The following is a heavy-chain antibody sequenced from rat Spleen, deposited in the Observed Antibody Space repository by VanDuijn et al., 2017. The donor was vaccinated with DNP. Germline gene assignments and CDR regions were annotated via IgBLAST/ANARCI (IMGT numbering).Heavy chain of an antibody. D-gene: IGHD1-9*01. J-gene: IGHJ1*01. Sequence: EVQLQESGSGLVKPSQSLSLTCSVTGYSITSNYWGWIRKFPGNKMEYIGHISYSGSTNNNPSLKSRISITRDTSNNQFFLQLNSVTTEDTATYYCARGVSSYYGYNSYWYFDFWGPGTMVTVSS. V-gene: IGHV3-1*01. CDR3: ARGVSSYYGYNSYWYFDF. CDR2: ISYSGST. CDR1: GYSITSNY.